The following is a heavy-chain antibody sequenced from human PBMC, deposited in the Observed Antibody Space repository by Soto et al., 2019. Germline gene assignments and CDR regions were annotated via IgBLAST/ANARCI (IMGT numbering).Heavy chain of an antibody. V-gene: IGHV3-11*01. CDR2: ISSSGSII. J-gene: IGHJ6*02. CDR1: GFTFSDYY. Sequence: QVQLVESGGGLVKPGGSLRLSCAASGFTFSDYYMSWIRQAPGKGLEWVSYISSSGSIIYYADSVKGRFTISRDNAKNSLYLQRNSLGAEDTAVYYCARQKAWTGEWLSLYAPGMDVWGQGTTVTVSS. D-gene: IGHD3-22*01. CDR3: ARQKAWTGEWLSLYAPGMDV.